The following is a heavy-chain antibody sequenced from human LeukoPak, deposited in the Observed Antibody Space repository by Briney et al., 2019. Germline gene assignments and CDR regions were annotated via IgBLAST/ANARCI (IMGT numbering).Heavy chain of an antibody. CDR2: INPSGGST. V-gene: IGHV1-46*01. Sequence: ASVKVSCKASGYTFTSYYMHWVRQAPGQGLEWMGIINPSGGSTSYAQKFQGRVTMTRDMSTSTVYMELSSLRSEDTAVYYCARDQMVSTVVTPRVYWGQGTLVTVSS. D-gene: IGHD4-23*01. CDR1: GYTFTSYY. CDR3: ARDQMVSTVVTPRVY. J-gene: IGHJ4*02.